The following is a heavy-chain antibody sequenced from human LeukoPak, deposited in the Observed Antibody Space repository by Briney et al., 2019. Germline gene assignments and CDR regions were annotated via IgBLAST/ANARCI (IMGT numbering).Heavy chain of an antibody. CDR3: ARVAYGSGSRLIDC. D-gene: IGHD3-10*01. CDR2: VYYSGLT. CDR1: GGSINSTNYN. V-gene: IGHV4-39*07. J-gene: IGHJ4*02. Sequence: SETLSLTCTVSGGSINSTNYNWGWIRQPPRRGPEWLASVYYSGLTYYNSPLKSRVSISVDTSKNQFSLKLTSVTAADTAVYYCARVAYGSGSRLIDCWGQGTLVTISS.